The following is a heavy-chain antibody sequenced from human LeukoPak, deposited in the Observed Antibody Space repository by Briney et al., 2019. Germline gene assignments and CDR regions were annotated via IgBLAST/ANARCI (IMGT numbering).Heavy chain of an antibody. CDR3: AREKSVSSWYDAFDI. V-gene: IGHV3-23*01. D-gene: IGHD6-13*01. Sequence: GGSLRLSCEASGLVFSRHAMTWVRQAPGKGLEWVSGITYSGGSTFYAESVKGRFTISRDNSKNTLFLQMNNLRAEDTAVYYCAREKSVSSWYDAFDIWGQGTMVTVSS. J-gene: IGHJ3*02. CDR1: GLVFSRHA. CDR2: ITYSGGST.